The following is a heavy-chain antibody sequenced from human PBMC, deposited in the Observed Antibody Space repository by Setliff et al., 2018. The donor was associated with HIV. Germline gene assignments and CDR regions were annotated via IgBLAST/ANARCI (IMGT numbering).Heavy chain of an antibody. CDR3: ARGSFIGDYYYFDY. Sequence: SETLSLTCVAFGGSFSGYYWIWIRQPPGKGLEWIGEINHSGSTNSNPSLKIRVTISVDTSKNQFSLKLSSVTAADTAVYYCARGSFIGDYYYFDYWGQGTLVTVSS. CDR2: INHSGST. V-gene: IGHV4-34*01. J-gene: IGHJ4*02. CDR1: GGSFSGYY. D-gene: IGHD3-10*01.